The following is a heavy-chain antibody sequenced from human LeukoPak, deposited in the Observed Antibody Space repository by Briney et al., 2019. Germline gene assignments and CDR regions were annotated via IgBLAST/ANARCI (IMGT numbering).Heavy chain of an antibody. CDR3: AREGGSYFRYFDY. Sequence: ASVKVSCKASGYTFTGYYMHWVRQAPGQGLEWMGWINPNSGGTNYAQKFQGWVTMTRDTSISTAYMELSRLRSDDTAVYYCAREGGSYFRYFDYWGQGTLVTVSS. CDR1: GYTFTGYY. J-gene: IGHJ4*02. D-gene: IGHD1-26*01. V-gene: IGHV1-2*04. CDR2: INPNSGGT.